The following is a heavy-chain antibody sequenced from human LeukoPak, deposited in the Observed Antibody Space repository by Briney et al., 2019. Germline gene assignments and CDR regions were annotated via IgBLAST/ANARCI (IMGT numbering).Heavy chain of an antibody. D-gene: IGHD3-10*01. Sequence: GGSLRLSCAASGFTFSSYAMHWVRQAPGKGLEWVSSISSSSSYIYYADSVKGRFTISRDNAKSSLYLQMNSLRAEDTAVYYCARDLESSYGSGSFYPWGQGTLVTVSS. CDR2: ISSSSSYI. CDR3: ARDLESSYGSGSFYP. V-gene: IGHV3-21*01. CDR1: GFTFSSYA. J-gene: IGHJ4*02.